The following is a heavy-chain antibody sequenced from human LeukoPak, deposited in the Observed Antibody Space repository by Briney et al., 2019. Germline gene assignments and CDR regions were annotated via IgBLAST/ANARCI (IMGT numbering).Heavy chain of an antibody. CDR3: ARGVIAAAGGNNWFDP. D-gene: IGHD6-13*01. CDR1: GFTFSSYS. V-gene: IGHV3-48*04. CDR2: ISSSGSTI. J-gene: IGHJ5*02. Sequence: GGSLRLSCAASGFTFSSYSMSWIRQAPGKGLEWVSYISSSGSTIYYADSVKGRFTISRDNAKNSLYLQMNSLRAEDTAIYYCARGVIAAAGGNNWFDPWGQGTLVTVSS.